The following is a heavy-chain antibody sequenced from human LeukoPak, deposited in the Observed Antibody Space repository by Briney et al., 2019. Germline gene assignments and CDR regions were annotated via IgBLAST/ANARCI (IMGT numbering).Heavy chain of an antibody. CDR2: INSNGAVI. Sequence: GGSLRLSCAASGFSFSDYGMNWVRRAPGKGLEWLSHINSNGAVISYADSVKGRFTISRDNAKNSLYLQMNSLRAEDTAVYYCARDSDGSGSFWGQGTLVTVSS. D-gene: IGHD3-10*01. CDR3: ARDSDGSGSF. CDR1: GFSFSDYG. J-gene: IGHJ4*02. V-gene: IGHV3-48*04.